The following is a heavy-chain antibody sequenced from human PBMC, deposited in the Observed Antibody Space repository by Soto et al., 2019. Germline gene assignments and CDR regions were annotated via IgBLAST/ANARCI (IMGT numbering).Heavy chain of an antibody. D-gene: IGHD2-15*01. CDR3: ASSYSSGGSCYSNFCYF. V-gene: IGHV1-69*02. CDR2: IIPILGIA. CDR1: GSTFSSYT. Sequence: SVKVTCKAPGSTFSSYTISWVRPAPGLGLEGMGRIIPILGIANYAQKFQGRVTITADKSTSTAYMERSSLRPEATAVYYCASSYSSGGSCYSNFCYF. J-gene: IGHJ4*03.